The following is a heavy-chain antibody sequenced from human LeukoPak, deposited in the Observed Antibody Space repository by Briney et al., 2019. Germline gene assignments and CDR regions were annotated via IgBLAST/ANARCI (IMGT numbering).Heavy chain of an antibody. CDR3: ARDSLSDYDILTELGY. V-gene: IGHV3-30*04. Sequence: PGRSLRLSCAASGFTFSSYAMHWVRQAPGKGLEWVAVISYDGSNKYYADSVKGRFTISRDNSKNTLYLQMNSLRAEDTAVYYCARDSLSDYDILTELGYWGQGTLVTVSS. CDR1: GFTFSSYA. J-gene: IGHJ4*02. CDR2: ISYDGSNK. D-gene: IGHD3-9*01.